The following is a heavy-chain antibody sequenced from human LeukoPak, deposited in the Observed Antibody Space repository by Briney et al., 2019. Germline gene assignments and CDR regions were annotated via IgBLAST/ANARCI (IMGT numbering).Heavy chain of an antibody. CDR2: ISSSSTCI. CDR3: ARGGGSGIYYYYMDV. Sequence: GGSLRLSCAASGFTFSSYSMNWVRQAPGKGLEWVSSISSSSTCIFYADSLKGRFTISRDNAKNSLFLQMNSLRAEDTAVYYCARGGGSGIYYYYMDVWGKGTTVTVSS. D-gene: IGHD2-15*01. V-gene: IGHV3-21*01. CDR1: GFTFSSYS. J-gene: IGHJ6*03.